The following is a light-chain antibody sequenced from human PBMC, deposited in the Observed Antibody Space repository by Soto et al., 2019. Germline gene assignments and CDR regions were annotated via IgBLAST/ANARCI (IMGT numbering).Light chain of an antibody. CDR3: AAWDDRLNGYV. J-gene: IGLJ1*01. Sequence: QSVLTQPPSASGTPGQRVTISCSGGSSNIGVNTVNWYQHLPGTAPRLLIYIDTLRPSGVPDRFSASKSGTSASLAISGLQSGDEGDYYCAAWDDRLNGYVFGTGTKVTVL. CDR1: SSNIGVNT. V-gene: IGLV1-44*01. CDR2: IDT.